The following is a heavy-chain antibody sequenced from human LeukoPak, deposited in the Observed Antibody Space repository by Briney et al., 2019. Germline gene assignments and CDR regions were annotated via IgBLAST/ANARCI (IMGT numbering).Heavy chain of an antibody. Sequence: SVKVSCKASENTFTNYYMHWVRQSPGQGLEWMGRIIPILGIANYAQKFQGRVTITTDESTSTAYMELSSLRSEDTAVYYCAALSLRLGRDYWGQGTLVTVSS. CDR2: IIPILGIA. CDR1: ENTFTNYY. J-gene: IGHJ4*02. V-gene: IGHV1-69*02. D-gene: IGHD3-16*01. CDR3: AALSLRLGRDY.